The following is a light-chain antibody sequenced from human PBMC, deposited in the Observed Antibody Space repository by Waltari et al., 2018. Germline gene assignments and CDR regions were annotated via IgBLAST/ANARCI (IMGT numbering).Light chain of an antibody. CDR3: FSYADGRSLV. V-gene: IGLV2-23*01. J-gene: IGLJ2*01. CDR2: EGP. CDR1: STDLGSSTL. Sequence: QSALTQPASVSGSPGQSISISCTGSSTDLGSSTLVSWYQHHPDKAPKLLIYEGPERPSGISHRFSGSKSGNTASLTSSTLQAEDEADYYCFSYADGRSLVFGGGTKVTVL.